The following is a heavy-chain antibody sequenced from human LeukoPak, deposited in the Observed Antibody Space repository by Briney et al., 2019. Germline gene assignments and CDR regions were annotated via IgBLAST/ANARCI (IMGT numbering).Heavy chain of an antibody. CDR3: ARVRSSGWGKGFDY. J-gene: IGHJ4*02. D-gene: IGHD6-19*01. V-gene: IGHV4-39*07. CDR2: IYYTGDT. Sequence: SETLSLTCTVSGDSVTNTRYYWGWIRQPPGKGLEWIGTIYYTGDTNYNPSLKSRVTISVDTSKNQFSLKLSSVTAADTAVYYCARVRSSGWGKGFDYWGQGTLVTVSS. CDR1: GDSVTNTRYY.